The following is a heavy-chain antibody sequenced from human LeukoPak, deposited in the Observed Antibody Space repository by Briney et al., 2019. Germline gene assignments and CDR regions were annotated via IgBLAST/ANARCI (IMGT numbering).Heavy chain of an antibody. CDR2: ISGSATGSVTT. J-gene: IGHJ3*02. CDR3: ARSFGALWFGELSHPFDI. CDR1: GFTFSTYA. D-gene: IGHD3-10*01. Sequence: PGGSLRLSCAASGFTFSTYAMNWVRQAPGKGLEWVSAISGSATGSVTTYYTDSVKGRFTISRDNSKNTLYLQMNSLRAEDTAVYYCARSFGALWFGELSHPFDIWGQGTMVTVSS. V-gene: IGHV3-23*01.